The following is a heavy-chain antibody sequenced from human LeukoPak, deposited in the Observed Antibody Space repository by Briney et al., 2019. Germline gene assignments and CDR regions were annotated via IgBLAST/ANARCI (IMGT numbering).Heavy chain of an antibody. Sequence: GGSLRLYCAASGLTFSSYAMNWVRQASGKGLEWVSGISGSGGSTYYADTVKGRFTISRDNSKNTLYLQMNSLRAEDTAVYYCAKDRSSGWYTTLDYWGQGVLVTVSS. CDR2: ISGSGGST. V-gene: IGHV3-23*01. J-gene: IGHJ4*02. CDR3: AKDRSSGWYTTLDY. D-gene: IGHD6-19*01. CDR1: GLTFSSYA.